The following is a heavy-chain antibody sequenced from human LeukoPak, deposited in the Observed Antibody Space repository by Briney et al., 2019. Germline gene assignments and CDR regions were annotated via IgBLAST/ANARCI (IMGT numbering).Heavy chain of an antibody. J-gene: IGHJ4*02. V-gene: IGHV3-11*01. Sequence: GGSLRLSCAASGFTFSDYYMSWIRQAPGKGLEWVSYISGSGSTIYYADSVKGRFTISRDNSKNTLYLQMNSLRAEDTAVYYCAKDHPIVGASFDYWGQGTLVTVSS. CDR2: ISGSGSTI. CDR1: GFTFSDYY. CDR3: AKDHPIVGASFDY. D-gene: IGHD1-26*01.